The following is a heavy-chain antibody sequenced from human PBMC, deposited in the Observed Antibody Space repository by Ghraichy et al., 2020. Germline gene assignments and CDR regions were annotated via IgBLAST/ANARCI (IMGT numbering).Heavy chain of an antibody. J-gene: IGHJ4*02. Sequence: GGSLRLSCAASGFTFDDYAMHWVRQAPGKGLEWVSGISWNSGSIGYADSVKGRFTISRDNAKNSLYLQMNSLRAEDTALYYCAKDPALGHYGDYRYFDYWGQGTLVTVSS. V-gene: IGHV3-9*01. CDR3: AKDPALGHYGDYRYFDY. CDR1: GFTFDDYA. CDR2: ISWNSGSI. D-gene: IGHD4-17*01.